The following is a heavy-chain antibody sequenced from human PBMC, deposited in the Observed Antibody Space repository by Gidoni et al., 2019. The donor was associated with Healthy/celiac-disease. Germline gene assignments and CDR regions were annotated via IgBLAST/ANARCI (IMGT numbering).Heavy chain of an antibody. CDR3: ARDDYDIVTGYLGYFDY. Sequence: QVQLVESGGGLVQPGRSLTPSSAASGFPFSRSGMHWVRQAPGKGLEWVAVIWYDGSNKYYADSVKGRFTISRDNSKNTLYLQMNSLRAEDTAVYYCARDDYDIVTGYLGYFDYWGQGTLVTVSS. D-gene: IGHD3-9*01. J-gene: IGHJ4*02. CDR1: GFPFSRSG. CDR2: IWYDGSNK. V-gene: IGHV3-33*01.